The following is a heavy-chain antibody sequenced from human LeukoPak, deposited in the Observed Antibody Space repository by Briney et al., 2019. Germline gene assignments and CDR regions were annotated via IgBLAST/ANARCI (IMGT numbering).Heavy chain of an antibody. CDR2: FLSGGST. J-gene: IGHJ6*02. Sequence: GGSLRLSCAVSGLSVSNIYITWVRQAPGKGLEWVSVFLSGGSTRYADSVKARFSMSRDDSRNIVYLQLNSLRTDDTAVYYCARSGLTGRGNGLDVWGQGTTVTVSS. V-gene: IGHV3-53*01. CDR3: ARSGLTGRGNGLDV. CDR1: GLSVSNIY. D-gene: IGHD3/OR15-3a*01.